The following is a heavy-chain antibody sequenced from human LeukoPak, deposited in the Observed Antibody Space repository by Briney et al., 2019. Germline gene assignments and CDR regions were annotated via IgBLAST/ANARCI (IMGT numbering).Heavy chain of an antibody. D-gene: IGHD5-18*01. CDR2: ISSSGSTI. CDR1: GFTFSSYG. J-gene: IGHJ4*02. CDR3: ARDTAMVYFDY. Sequence: GRSLRLSCAASGFTFSSYGMHWVRQAPGKGLEWVSYISSSGSTIYYADSVKGRFTISRDNAKNSLYLQMNSLRAEDTAVYYCARDTAMVYFDYWGQGTLVTVSS. V-gene: IGHV3-48*04.